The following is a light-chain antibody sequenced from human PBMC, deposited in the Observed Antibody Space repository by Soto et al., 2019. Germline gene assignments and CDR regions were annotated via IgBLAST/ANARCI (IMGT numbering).Light chain of an antibody. V-gene: IGKV1-17*01. CDR3: LQHNSYPWT. Sequence: DIQMTQSPSSMSASVGDSVTITCRASQGIRKDLGWYKQKPGKDPKGLIFAASSLQSGVPSRFSGSGSGTEFTLTISSLQPEDSATYYCLQHNSYPWTFGQGTKVEIK. CDR2: AAS. J-gene: IGKJ1*01. CDR1: QGIRKD.